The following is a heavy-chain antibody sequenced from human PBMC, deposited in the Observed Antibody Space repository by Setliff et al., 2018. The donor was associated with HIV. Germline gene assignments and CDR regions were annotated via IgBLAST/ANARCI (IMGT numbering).Heavy chain of an antibody. CDR2: VSYSGST. D-gene: IGHD3-22*01. CDR3: ARHGHFYDSSSSDAFDI. Sequence: SETLSLTCTVSGGSITSYYWTWIRQPPGKGLEWLGYVSYSGSTNFNPSLESRLAMSVDMSKNHFSLKLRSVTAADTAVYYCARHGHFYDSSSSDAFDIWGHGTMVTVSS. J-gene: IGHJ3*02. V-gene: IGHV4-59*08. CDR1: GGSITSYY.